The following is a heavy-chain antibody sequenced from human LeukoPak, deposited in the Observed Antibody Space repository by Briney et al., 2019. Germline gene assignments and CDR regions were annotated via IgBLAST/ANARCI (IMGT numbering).Heavy chain of an antibody. Sequence: PSETLSLTCTVSGGSISNYYWSWIRQPPGKGLEWIGYIYYSGSTNYNPSLKSRVTISVDTSKNQFSLKLSSVTAADTAVYYCAREHNYDILTGYSSNYYYMDVWGKGTTVTVSS. CDR3: AREHNYDILTGYSSNYYYMDV. CDR2: IYYSGST. D-gene: IGHD3-9*01. CDR1: GGSISNYY. J-gene: IGHJ6*03. V-gene: IGHV4-59*01.